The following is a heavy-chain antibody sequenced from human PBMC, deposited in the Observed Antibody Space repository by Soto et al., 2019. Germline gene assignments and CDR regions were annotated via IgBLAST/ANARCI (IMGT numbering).Heavy chain of an antibody. D-gene: IGHD6-13*01. CDR2: IYHSGST. J-gene: IGHJ5*02. V-gene: IGHV4-30-2*01. Sequence: SETLSLTCAVSGGSIISGGYCWSWIRQPPGEGLEWIGYIYHSGSTYYNPSLKSRVTISVDRSKNQFSLKLCSVTAADTAVYYCARGESSSPRWFDPWGQGTLVTVSS. CDR1: GGSIISGGYC. CDR3: ARGESSSPRWFDP.